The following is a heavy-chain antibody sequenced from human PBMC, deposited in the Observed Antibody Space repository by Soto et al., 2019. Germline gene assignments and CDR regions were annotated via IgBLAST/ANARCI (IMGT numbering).Heavy chain of an antibody. CDR2: ISGIGGSS. J-gene: IGHJ6*02. CDR3: AKVTKRAAAGRYEYYKYGMDV. Sequence: EVQLLESGGALEHPGGSLRLSCAASGFAFSTYAMTWVRQAPGKGLEWDSVISGIGGSSYYAASVKGRFTISRDNSKNTLFLQMNGLRAEDTAVYYCAKVTKRAAAGRYEYYKYGMDVWGQGTTVTVSS. V-gene: IGHV3-23*01. D-gene: IGHD6-13*01. CDR1: GFAFSTYA.